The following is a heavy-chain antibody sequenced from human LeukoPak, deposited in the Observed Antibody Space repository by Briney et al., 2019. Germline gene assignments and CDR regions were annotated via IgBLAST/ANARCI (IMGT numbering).Heavy chain of an antibody. CDR3: ARQVGRGSGSYYNRIDY. CDR1: GGSISSYY. V-gene: IGHV4-4*07. CDR2: IYTSGST. D-gene: IGHD3-10*01. J-gene: IGHJ4*02. Sequence: SETLSLTCTVSGGSISSYYWSWIRQPAGKGLEWIGRIYTSGSTNYNPSLKSRVTMSVDTSKNQFSLKLSSVTAADTAVYYCARQVGRGSGSYYNRIDYWGQGTLVTVSS.